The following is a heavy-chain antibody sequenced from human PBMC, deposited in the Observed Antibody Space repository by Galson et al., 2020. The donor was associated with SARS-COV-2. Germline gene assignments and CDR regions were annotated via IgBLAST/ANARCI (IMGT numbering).Heavy chain of an antibody. CDR3: ARDQPGCSSTSCHTYFDY. CDR2: INPSGGST. CDR1: GYTFTSYY. J-gene: IGHJ4*02. Sequence: ASVKVSCKASGYTFTSYYMHWVRQAPGQGLEWMGIINPSGGSTSYAQKFQGRVTMTRDTSTSTVYMELSSLRSEDTAVYYCARDQPGCSSTSCHTYFDYWGQGTLVTVSS. V-gene: IGHV1-46*01. D-gene: IGHD2-2*02.